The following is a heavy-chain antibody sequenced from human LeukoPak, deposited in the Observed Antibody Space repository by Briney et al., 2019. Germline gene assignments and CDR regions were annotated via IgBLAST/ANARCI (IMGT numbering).Heavy chain of an antibody. CDR1: GGSISSSNW. CDR3: ARDRLDSSGTAFDY. CDR2: IYHSGST. D-gene: IGHD3-22*01. V-gene: IGHV4-4*02. Sequence: PSETLSLTCAVSGGSISSSNWWSWVRQPPGKGLGWIGEIYHSGSTNYNPSLKSRVTISVDKSKNQFSLKLSSVTAADTAVYYCARDRLDSSGTAFDYWGQGTLVTASS. J-gene: IGHJ4*02.